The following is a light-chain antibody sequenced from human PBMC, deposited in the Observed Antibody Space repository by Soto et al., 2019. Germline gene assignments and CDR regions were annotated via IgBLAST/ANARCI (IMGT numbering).Light chain of an antibody. CDR3: QQSGSSPRT. V-gene: IGKV3-20*01. J-gene: IGKJ1*01. Sequence: EIVLTQSPGTLSLSPGERATLSCRASQSVGSNFLAWYQQKPGQAPRLLIYDASSRATGTPDRFSGSGSGTDFTLTISRLEPEDFAVYYCQQSGSSPRTFGQGTKVEIK. CDR2: DAS. CDR1: QSVGSNF.